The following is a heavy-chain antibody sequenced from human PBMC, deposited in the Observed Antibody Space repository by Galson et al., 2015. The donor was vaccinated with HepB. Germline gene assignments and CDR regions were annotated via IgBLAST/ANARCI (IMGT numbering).Heavy chain of an antibody. CDR1: GGYFSGYY. D-gene: IGHD1-26*01. CDR2: LNHRGST. CDR3: ARGPLMGAPGG. V-gene: IGHV4-34*01. Sequence: ETLSLTCAVYGGYFSGYYWSWIRQPPGKGLEWIGELNHRGSTNYNPSLRTRVTISLDTSKNQFSLKLGSVTAADTAVYYCARGPLMGAPGGWAQGTLVTVSS. J-gene: IGHJ4*02.